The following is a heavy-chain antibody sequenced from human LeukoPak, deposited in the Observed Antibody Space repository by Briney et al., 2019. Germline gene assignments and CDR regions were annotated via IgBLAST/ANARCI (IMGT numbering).Heavy chain of an antibody. CDR1: GFTFSNYA. CDR3: ARYSSTWDEWIFDY. Sequence: GGSLRLSCAASGFTFSNYAMHWVRQAPGKGLEWVAVIAYDGSNKYYADSVKGRFTISRDNSKNTLYLQMNSLRGEDTAAYYCARYSSTWDEWIFDYWGQGTLVTVSS. D-gene: IGHD6-13*01. J-gene: IGHJ4*02. V-gene: IGHV3-30*04. CDR2: IAYDGSNK.